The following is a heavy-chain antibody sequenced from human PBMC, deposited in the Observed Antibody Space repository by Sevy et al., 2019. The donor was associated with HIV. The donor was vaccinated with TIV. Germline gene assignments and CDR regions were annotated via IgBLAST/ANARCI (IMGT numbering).Heavy chain of an antibody. V-gene: IGHV4-39*01. CDR3: ARQDCSSTSCYRFDP. Sequence: SETLSLTCTVSGGSISSSSYYWGWIRQPPGKGLEWIGSIYYSGSTYYNPSLNSRVTISVDTSKNQFSLKLSSVTAADTAVYYCARQDCSSTSCYRFDPWGQGTLVTVSS. D-gene: IGHD2-2*02. CDR1: GGSISSSSYY. J-gene: IGHJ5*02. CDR2: IYYSGST.